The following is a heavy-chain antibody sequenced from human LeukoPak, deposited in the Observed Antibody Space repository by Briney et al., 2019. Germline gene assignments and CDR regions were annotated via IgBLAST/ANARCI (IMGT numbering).Heavy chain of an antibody. D-gene: IGHD3-22*01. CDR3: ARATSRQTSRGYSSLADS. CDR2: ISAYNGNT. Sequence: ASVKVSCKASGYTFTSYGISWVRQAPGQGLEWMGWISAYNGNTNYAQKLQGRVTMTTDTSTSTAYMELRSLRSDDPAVDYCARATSRQTSRGYSSLADSWGQGTLVTASS. J-gene: IGHJ4*02. CDR1: GYTFTSYG. V-gene: IGHV1-18*01.